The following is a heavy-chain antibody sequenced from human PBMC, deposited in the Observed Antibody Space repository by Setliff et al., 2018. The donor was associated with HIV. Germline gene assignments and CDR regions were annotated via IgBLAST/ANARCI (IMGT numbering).Heavy chain of an antibody. CDR1: GFTFGTYT. V-gene: IGHV3-23*01. CDR3: AKDRRATMIVVVINPSDY. D-gene: IGHD3-22*01. J-gene: IGHJ4*01. Sequence: PGGSLRLSCVGSGFTFGTYTINWVRQAPGKGLEWVSGIGGRGGNTYYADSVEGRFAISRDNSKNTLYLQMNSLRPEDTALYYCAKDRRATMIVVVINPSDYWGQGTLVTVSS. CDR2: IGGRGGNT.